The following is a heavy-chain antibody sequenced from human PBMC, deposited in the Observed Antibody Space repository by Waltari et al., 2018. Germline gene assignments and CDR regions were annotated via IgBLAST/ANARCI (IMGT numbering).Heavy chain of an antibody. D-gene: IGHD3-10*01. CDR2: INHSGST. Sequence: QVQLQQWGAGLLKPSETLSLTCAVYGGSFSGYYWSWIRQPPGKGLEWIGEINHSGSTNYNPSLKSRVTISVDTSKNQFSLKLSSVTAADTAVYYCARGLYYYGSGSKGGMDVWGQGTTVTVSS. CDR3: ARGLYYYGSGSKGGMDV. J-gene: IGHJ6*02. CDR1: GGSFSGYY. V-gene: IGHV4-34*01.